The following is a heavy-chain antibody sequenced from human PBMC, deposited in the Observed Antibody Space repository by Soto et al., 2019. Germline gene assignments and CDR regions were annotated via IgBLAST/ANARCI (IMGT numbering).Heavy chain of an antibody. CDR1: GYSFTSYW. Sequence: PRESLKISCKGSGYSFTSYWIGWVRQMPGKGLEWMGIIYPGDSDTRYSPSFQGQVTISADKSISTAYLQWSSLKASDTAMYYCARHGSSSWYPLPHGMDVWGQGTTVTVSS. V-gene: IGHV5-51*01. CDR3: ARHGSSSWYPLPHGMDV. CDR2: IYPGDSDT. J-gene: IGHJ6*02. D-gene: IGHD6-13*01.